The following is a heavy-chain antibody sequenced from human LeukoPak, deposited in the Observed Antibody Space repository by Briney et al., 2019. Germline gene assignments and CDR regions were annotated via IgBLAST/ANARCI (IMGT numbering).Heavy chain of an antibody. Sequence: SETPSLTCAVYGGSFSGYYWSWIRQPPGKGLEWIGEINHSGSTNYNPSLKSRVTISVDTSKNQFSLKLSSVTAADTAVYYCARGSPYYYDSSGYDYWGQGTLVTVSS. CDR1: GGSFSGYY. CDR2: INHSGST. J-gene: IGHJ4*02. V-gene: IGHV4-34*01. D-gene: IGHD3-22*01. CDR3: ARGSPYYYDSSGYDY.